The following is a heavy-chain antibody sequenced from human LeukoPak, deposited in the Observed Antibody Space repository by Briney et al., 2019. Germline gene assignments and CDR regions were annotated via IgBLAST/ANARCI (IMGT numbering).Heavy chain of an antibody. Sequence: PSETPSLTCTVSGGSISSSSYYWGWIRQPPGKGLEWIGSIYYSGSTYYNPSLKSRVTISVDTSKNQFSLKLSSVTAADTAVYYCARQLYYYDSSADFDYWGQGTLVTVSS. CDR3: ARQLYYYDSSADFDY. CDR2: IYYSGST. D-gene: IGHD3-22*01. J-gene: IGHJ4*02. V-gene: IGHV4-39*01. CDR1: GGSISSSSYY.